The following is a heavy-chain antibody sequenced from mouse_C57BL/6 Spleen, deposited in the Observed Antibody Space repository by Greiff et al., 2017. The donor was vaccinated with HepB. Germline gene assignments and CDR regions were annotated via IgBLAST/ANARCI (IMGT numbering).Heavy chain of an antibody. CDR2: IRMKSNNYAT. J-gene: IGHJ4*01. CDR3: VRHKGYAMDY. Sequence: EVQLQESGGGLVQPKGSLKLSCAASGFSFTTYAMNWVRQAPGQGLEWVARIRMKSNNYATYYADSVKDRFTISRADSESMLYLQMNNMKTEDTAMYYCVRHKGYAMDYWGQGTSVTVSS. V-gene: IGHV10-1*01. CDR1: GFSFTTYA.